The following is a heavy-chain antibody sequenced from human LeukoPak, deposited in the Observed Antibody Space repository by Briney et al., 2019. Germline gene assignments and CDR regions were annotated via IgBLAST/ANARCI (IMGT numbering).Heavy chain of an antibody. CDR2: ISSSGSTV. CDR1: GFTFSDYY. D-gene: IGHD6-19*01. Sequence: GGSLRLSCAASGFTFSDYYMSWIRQAPGKGLEWVSYISSSGSTVYYADSVKGRFTISRDNSRNALFLQMNSLRPEDTAMYYCARVQGGGYRTADYWGQGTLVTVSS. CDR3: ARVQGGGYRTADY. V-gene: IGHV3-11*04. J-gene: IGHJ4*02.